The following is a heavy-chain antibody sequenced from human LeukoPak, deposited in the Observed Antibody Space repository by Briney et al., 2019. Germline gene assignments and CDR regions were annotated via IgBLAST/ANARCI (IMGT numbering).Heavy chain of an antibody. J-gene: IGHJ3*02. V-gene: IGHV3-9*01. D-gene: IGHD3-3*01. CDR2: ISWNSGSI. CDR1: GFTFDDYA. CDR3: AKDERFLEWLLLSAFDI. Sequence: GGSLRLSCAASGFTFDDYAMHWVRQAPGKGLEGVSGISWNSGSIGYADSVKGRFTISRDNAKNSLYLQMNSLRAEDTALYYCAKDERFLEWLLLSAFDIWGQGTMVTVSS.